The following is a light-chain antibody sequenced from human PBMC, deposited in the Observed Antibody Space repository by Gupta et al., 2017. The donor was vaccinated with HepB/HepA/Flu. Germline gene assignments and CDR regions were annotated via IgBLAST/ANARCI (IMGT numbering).Light chain of an antibody. CDR2: LGS. CDR1: QSLLHSNGYNY. V-gene: IGKV2-28*01. J-gene: IGKJ5*01. CDR3: RQDLQTLIT. Sequence: DIVMTQSPLSLPITPGEPASISCRSSQSLLHSNGYNYLDWYLQKPGQSPQLLIYLGSNRASGVPDRFSGRGSGTDFTLKISRVEAEDVGVYYCRQDLQTLITFGQGTRLDIK.